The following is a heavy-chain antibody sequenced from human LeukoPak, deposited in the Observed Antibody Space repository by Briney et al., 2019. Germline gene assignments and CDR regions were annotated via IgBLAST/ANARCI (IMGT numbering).Heavy chain of an antibody. V-gene: IGHV4-59*01. J-gene: IGHJ6*03. CDR1: GGSISSYY. D-gene: IGHD2-15*01. CDR3: ARSVEGYCSGGSCYSYSYYMDV. CDR2: IYYSGST. Sequence: SETLSLTCTVSGGSISSYYWSWIRQPPGKGLEWIGYIYYSGSTNYNPSLKSRVTISVDTSKNQFSLKLSSVTAADTAVYYCARSVEGYCSGGSCYSYSYYMDVWGKGTTVTISS.